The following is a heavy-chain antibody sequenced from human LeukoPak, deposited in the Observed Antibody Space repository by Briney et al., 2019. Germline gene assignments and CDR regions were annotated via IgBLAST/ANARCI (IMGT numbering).Heavy chain of an antibody. CDR3: ARVIAMAGTYFDY. J-gene: IGHJ4*02. Sequence: GGSLRLSCAASGFTFSSYWMSWVRQAPGKGLEWVANIKQDGSEKYYVDSVKGRFTISRDNAQNSLYLQMNSLRAEDTAVYYCARVIAMAGTYFDYWGQGTLVTVSS. D-gene: IGHD6-19*01. CDR1: GFTFSSYW. V-gene: IGHV3-7*05. CDR2: IKQDGSEK.